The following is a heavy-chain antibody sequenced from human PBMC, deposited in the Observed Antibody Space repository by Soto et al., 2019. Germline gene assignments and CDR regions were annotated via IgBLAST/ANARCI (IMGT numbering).Heavy chain of an antibody. D-gene: IGHD4-17*01. CDR2: MSYDGSNK. V-gene: IGHV3-30*18. CDR3: VKSQRIYGDFGSNFDY. J-gene: IGHJ4*02. Sequence: QVQLVESGGGVVQPGRSLRLSCAASGFTFSTFGMHWVRQAPGKGLEWVAVMSYDGSNKYYADSVKGRFTISRDNSKNTLYLQMNSLRPEDTAVFYCVKSQRIYGDFGSNFDYWGQGTLVTVSS. CDR1: GFTFSTFG.